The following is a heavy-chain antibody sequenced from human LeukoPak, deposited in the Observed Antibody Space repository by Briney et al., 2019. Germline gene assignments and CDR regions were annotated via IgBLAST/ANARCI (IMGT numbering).Heavy chain of an antibody. CDR1: GFTFSSYA. D-gene: IGHD3-22*01. Sequence: GGSLRLSCAASGFTFSSYAMSWARQAPGKGLEWVSAISGSGGSTYYADSVKGRFTISRDNSKNTLYLQMNSLRAEDTAVYYCAKDLYYYDSSGLALFAFDIWGQGTMVTVSS. CDR3: AKDLYYYDSSGLALFAFDI. V-gene: IGHV3-23*01. CDR2: ISGSGGST. J-gene: IGHJ3*02.